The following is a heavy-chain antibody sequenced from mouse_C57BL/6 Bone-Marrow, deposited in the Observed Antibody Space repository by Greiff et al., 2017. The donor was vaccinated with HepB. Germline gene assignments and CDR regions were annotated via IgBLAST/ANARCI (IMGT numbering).Heavy chain of an antibody. Sequence: EVQVVESGGDLVKPGGSLKLSCAASGFTFSSYGMSWVRQTPDKRLEWVATISSGGSYTYYPDSVKGRFTISRDNAKNTLYLQMSSLKSEDTAMYYCARYFFAYWGQGTLVTVSA. CDR2: ISSGGSYT. CDR3: ARYFFAY. V-gene: IGHV5-6*01. J-gene: IGHJ3*01. CDR1: GFTFSSYG.